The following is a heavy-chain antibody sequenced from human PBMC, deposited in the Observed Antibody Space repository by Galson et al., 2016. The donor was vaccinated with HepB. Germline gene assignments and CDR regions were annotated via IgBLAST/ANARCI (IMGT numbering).Heavy chain of an antibody. CDR1: GFTFDDYG. J-gene: IGHJ6*02. D-gene: IGHD3-9*01. CDR2: INWSGGST. V-gene: IGHV3-20*04. Sequence: SLRPSCAASGFTFDDYGMSWVRQAPGKGLEWVSGINWSGGSTGYADSVKGRFIISRDNSKKTLYLQMNSLRVEDTAVYYCAKEDYDILTGNSHYAMDVWGQGTTVTVSS. CDR3: AKEDYDILTGNSHYAMDV.